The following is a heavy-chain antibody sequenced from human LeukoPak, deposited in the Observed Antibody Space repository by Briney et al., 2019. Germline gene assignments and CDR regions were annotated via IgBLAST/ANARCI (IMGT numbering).Heavy chain of an antibody. D-gene: IGHD3-22*01. Sequence: ASVKVSCKASGYTFTSYGISWVRQAPGQGLEWMGMINPSGGSTSYAQKFQGRVTMTRDTSTNTVYMELSSLRSEDTAVYYCARGGSGYYRGGFDIWGQGTMVTVSS. V-gene: IGHV1-46*01. CDR2: INPSGGST. J-gene: IGHJ3*02. CDR1: GYTFTSYG. CDR3: ARGGSGYYRGGFDI.